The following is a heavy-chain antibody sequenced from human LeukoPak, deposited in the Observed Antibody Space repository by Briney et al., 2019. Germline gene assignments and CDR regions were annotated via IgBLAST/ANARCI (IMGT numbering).Heavy chain of an antibody. J-gene: IGHJ5*02. V-gene: IGHV4-39*01. CDR3: ARHTRVRDGYNLYCFDP. D-gene: IGHD5-24*01. Sequence: SETLSLTCTVSGGSISSSSYYWGWIRQPPGKGLEWIGSIWHSGTTYYNPSLKSRVTISVDTSKNQFSLKLTSVTAADTAVYYCARHTRVRDGYNLYCFDPWGQGTLVTVSS. CDR1: GGSISSSSYY. CDR2: IWHSGTT.